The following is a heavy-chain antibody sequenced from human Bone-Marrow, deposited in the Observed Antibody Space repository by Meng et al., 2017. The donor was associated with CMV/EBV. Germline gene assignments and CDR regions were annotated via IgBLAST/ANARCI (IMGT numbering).Heavy chain of an antibody. J-gene: IGHJ6*02. V-gene: IGHV3-48*02. CDR1: GFTFSSYS. Sequence: GGSLRLSCAASGFTFSSYSMTWVRQAPGKGLEWVSYISSSGSTIYYADSVKGRFTISRDNAKNSLYLQMNSLRDEDTAVYYCARVRGYSGYDYGMDVWGQGTTVTVSS. D-gene: IGHD5-12*01. CDR2: ISSSGSTI. CDR3: ARVRGYSGYDYGMDV.